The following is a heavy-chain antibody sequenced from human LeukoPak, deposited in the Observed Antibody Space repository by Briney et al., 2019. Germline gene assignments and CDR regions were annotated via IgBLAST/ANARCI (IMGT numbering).Heavy chain of an antibody. CDR3: FLSWIFPGAFDI. J-gene: IGHJ3*02. Sequence: SETLSLTCTVSGGSISSSSYYWGWVRQPPGKGLEWIGNIYYSGGTYSNPSLKRLVTISLDTSKNPFSLTLSSVPAAVTAVYFCFLSWIFPGAFDIWGQGTMIVVSS. D-gene: IGHD2-2*03. CDR1: GGSISSSSYY. CDR2: IYYSGGT. V-gene: IGHV4-39*01.